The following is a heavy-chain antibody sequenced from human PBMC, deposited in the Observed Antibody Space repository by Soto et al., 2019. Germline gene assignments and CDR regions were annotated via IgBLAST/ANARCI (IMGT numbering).Heavy chain of an antibody. J-gene: IGHJ4*02. Sequence: SVKVSCQASGGTFSSYAISWVRQAPGQGLEWMGGIIPIFGTANYAQKFQGRVTITADESTSTAYMELSSLRSEDTAVYYCASEYYYDSSGYYYDWGQGTLVTVSS. CDR1: GGTFSSYA. CDR3: ASEYYYDSSGYYYD. V-gene: IGHV1-69*13. CDR2: IIPIFGTA. D-gene: IGHD3-22*01.